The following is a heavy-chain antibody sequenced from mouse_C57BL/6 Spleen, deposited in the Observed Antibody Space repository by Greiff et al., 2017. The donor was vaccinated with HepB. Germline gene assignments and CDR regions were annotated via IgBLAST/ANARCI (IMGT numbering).Heavy chain of an antibody. J-gene: IGHJ1*03. D-gene: IGHD1-1*01. V-gene: IGHV1-53*01. Sequence: QVQLQQPGTELVKPGASVKLSCKASGYTFTSYWMHWVKQRPGQGLEWIGNINPSNGGTNYNEKFKSKATLTVDKSSSTAYMQLSSLTSEDSAVYYCARERAFITTVVAGGWYVDVWGTGTTVTVSS. CDR2: INPSNGGT. CDR3: ARERAFITTVVAGGWYVDV. CDR1: GYTFTSYW.